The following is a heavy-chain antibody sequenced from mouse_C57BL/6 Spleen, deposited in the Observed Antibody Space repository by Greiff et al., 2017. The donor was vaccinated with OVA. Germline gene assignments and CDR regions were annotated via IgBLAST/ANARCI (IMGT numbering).Heavy chain of an antibody. J-gene: IGHJ3*01. CDR3: ARKETAQATAWFAY. CDR2: IHPNSGSP. Sequence: QVQLQQPGAELVKPGASVKLSCKASGYTFTSYWMHWVKQRPGQGLEWIGMIHPNSGSPNYNEKFKSKATLTVDKSSSTAYMQLSSLTSDDSAVDYCARKETAQATAWFAYWGQGTLVTVSA. CDR1: GYTFTSYW. D-gene: IGHD3-2*02. V-gene: IGHV1-64*01.